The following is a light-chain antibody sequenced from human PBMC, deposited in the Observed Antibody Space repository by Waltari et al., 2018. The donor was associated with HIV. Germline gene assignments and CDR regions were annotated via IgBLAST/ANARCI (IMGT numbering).Light chain of an antibody. J-gene: IGLJ3*02. Sequence: QSMLTQPPSASGTPGQRVTISCSGSSSNIGRNYVYWYQQLPGTAPNLLIYRNNQRPSGCPARCSGSKSGTSASLAISGLRSEDEADYYCAAWDDSLSGPNWVFAGGTKLTVL. CDR3: AAWDDSLSGPNWV. CDR2: RNN. CDR1: SSNIGRNY. V-gene: IGLV1-47*01.